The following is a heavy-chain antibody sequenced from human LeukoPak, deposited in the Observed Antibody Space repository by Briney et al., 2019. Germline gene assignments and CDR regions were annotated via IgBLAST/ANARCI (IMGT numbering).Heavy chain of an antibody. V-gene: IGHV1-2*02. CDR3: ATARDRNSVYSSLDY. CDR1: GYTFTVYY. CDR2: INPNSGGT. D-gene: IGHD5/OR15-5a*01. J-gene: IGHJ4*02. Sequence: AAVTVSCKASGYTFTVYYLHWVRQAPGQGGGGVGWINPNSGGTNYAQKFQGRVTMPRDTSISPAYMELASLRSDDTAVYYCATARDRNSVYSSLDYWGQGTLVTVSS.